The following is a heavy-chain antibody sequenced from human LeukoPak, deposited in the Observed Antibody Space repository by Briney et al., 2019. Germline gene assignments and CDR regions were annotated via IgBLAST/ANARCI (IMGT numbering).Heavy chain of an antibody. Sequence: ASVKVSCKASGYTFTGYYMHWVRQAPGQGLEWMGRINPNSGGTNYAQKFQGRVTMTRDTSISTAYMELSRLRSDDTAVYYCARDPPTMVRGSEFINWFDLWGQGTLVTVSS. CDR2: INPNSGGT. CDR3: ARDPPTMVRGSEFINWFDL. D-gene: IGHD3-10*01. J-gene: IGHJ5*02. V-gene: IGHV1-2*06. CDR1: GYTFTGYY.